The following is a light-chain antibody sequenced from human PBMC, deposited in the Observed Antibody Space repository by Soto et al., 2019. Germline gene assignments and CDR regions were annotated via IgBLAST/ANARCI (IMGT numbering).Light chain of an antibody. V-gene: IGKV3-20*01. J-gene: IGKJ2*01. CDR2: GAS. CDR1: QSVSSSY. Sequence: EIVLTQSPGTLSLSPGERATLSCRASQSVSSSYLAWYQQKPGQAPRLLIYGASSWATGIPDRFSGSGSGRAYTLTISRLEPQDFAVYYCQHYGSSPPYTFGQGNKLAIK. CDR3: QHYGSSPPYT.